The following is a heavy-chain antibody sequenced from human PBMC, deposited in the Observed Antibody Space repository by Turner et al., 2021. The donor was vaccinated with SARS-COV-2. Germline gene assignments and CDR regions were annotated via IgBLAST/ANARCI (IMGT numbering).Heavy chain of an antibody. CDR3: VTKKFGTTYFQS. D-gene: IGHD1-1*01. CDR1: GFTFSNYD. V-gene: IGHV3-48*03. Sequence: EVQLLESVGGLVQPAGSLRLSCAASGFTFSNYDMNWVRQAPGKGIEWVSYISPTGTTIYYADSVKGRFTISRDNAKNSLYLQMDSLRADDTALYYCVTKKFGTTYFQSWGQGTLVTVSS. CDR2: ISPTGTTI. J-gene: IGHJ4*02.